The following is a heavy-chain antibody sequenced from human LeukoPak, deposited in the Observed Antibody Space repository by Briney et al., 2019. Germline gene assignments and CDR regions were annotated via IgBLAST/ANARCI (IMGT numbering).Heavy chain of an antibody. CDR1: GFTFSSYA. V-gene: IGHV3-9*01. Sequence: GGSLRLSCAASGFTFSSYAMSWARQAPGKGLEWVSGISWNSGSIGYADSVKGRFTISRDNARNSLYLQMNSLRAEDTALYYCAKSQYSSEKYYGMDVWGQGTTVTVSS. J-gene: IGHJ6*02. D-gene: IGHD6-19*01. CDR3: AKSQYSSEKYYGMDV. CDR2: ISWNSGSI.